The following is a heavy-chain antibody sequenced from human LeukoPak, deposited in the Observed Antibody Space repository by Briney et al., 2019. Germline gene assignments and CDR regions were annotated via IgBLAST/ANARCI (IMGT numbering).Heavy chain of an antibody. V-gene: IGHV4-61*01. J-gene: IGHJ4*02. D-gene: IGHD3-3*01. Sequence: PSETLSLTCTVSGASISSGSYYWSWIRQPPGKGLEWIGYIYYSGSTNYNPSLKSRVTISVDTSKNQFSLKLSSVTAADTAVYYCARLGFDFWSGYHYYFDYWGQGTLVTVSS. CDR1: GASISSGSYY. CDR3: ARLGFDFWSGYHYYFDY. CDR2: IYYSGST.